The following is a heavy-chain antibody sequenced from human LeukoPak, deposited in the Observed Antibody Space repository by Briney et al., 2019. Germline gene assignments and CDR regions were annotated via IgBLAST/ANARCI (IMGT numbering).Heavy chain of an antibody. CDR3: ARHVPPPSLRYFDWLGYRNNWFDP. Sequence: SETLSLTCTVSGGSIRSSSYYWGWIRQPPGKGLEWIGSIYYSGSTYYNPSLKSRVTISVDTSKNQFSLKLSSVTAADTAVYYCARHVPPPSLRYFDWLGYRNNWFDPWGQGTLVTVSS. CDR2: IYYSGST. D-gene: IGHD3-9*01. V-gene: IGHV4-39*01. CDR1: GGSIRSSSYY. J-gene: IGHJ5*02.